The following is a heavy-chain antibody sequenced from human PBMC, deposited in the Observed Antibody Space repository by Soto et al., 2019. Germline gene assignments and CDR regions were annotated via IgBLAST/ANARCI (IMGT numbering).Heavy chain of an antibody. CDR3: AREPLYDYVWGSPRQGSAFDI. CDR2: IYYSGST. Sequence: QVQLQESGPGLVKPSQTLSLTCTVSGGSISSGGYYWSWIRQHPGKGLEWIGYIYYSGSTYYNPSLESRVTISVDTSKNQFSLKLSSVTAADTAVYYCAREPLYDYVWGSPRQGSAFDIWGQGTMVTVSS. D-gene: IGHD3-16*01. J-gene: IGHJ3*02. V-gene: IGHV4-31*03. CDR1: GGSISSGGYY.